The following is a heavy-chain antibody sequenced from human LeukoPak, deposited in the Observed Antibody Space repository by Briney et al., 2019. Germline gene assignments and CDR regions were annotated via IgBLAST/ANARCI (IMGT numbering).Heavy chain of an antibody. CDR3: ARVAGIQVFDY. CDR2: ISYDGSNK. J-gene: IGHJ4*02. D-gene: IGHD6-19*01. Sequence: PGGSLRLSCAASGFTFSSYAMHWVRQAPGKGLEWVAVISYDGSNKYYADSVKGRFTISRDNSKNTLYLQMNSLRAEDTAVYYCARVAGIQVFDYWGQGTLVTVSS. CDR1: GFTFSSYA. V-gene: IGHV3-30-3*01.